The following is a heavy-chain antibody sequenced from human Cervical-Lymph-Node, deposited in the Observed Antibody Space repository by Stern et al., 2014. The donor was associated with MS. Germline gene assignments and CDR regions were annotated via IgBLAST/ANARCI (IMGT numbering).Heavy chain of an antibody. CDR1: GGSISGFY. V-gene: IGHV4-59*01. Sequence: QVQMQESGPGLVNPSETLSLICTVSGGSISGFYWSWVRQPPGKRLEWIGDISDNGATNYNPSLRSRMTVSLDASKSHISLRLNSVTPADTAVYYCARLAALSRPPSPLYHAFDMWGQGTMVTVS. J-gene: IGHJ3*02. CDR3: ARLAALSRPPSPLYHAFDM. D-gene: IGHD6-19*01. CDR2: ISDNGAT.